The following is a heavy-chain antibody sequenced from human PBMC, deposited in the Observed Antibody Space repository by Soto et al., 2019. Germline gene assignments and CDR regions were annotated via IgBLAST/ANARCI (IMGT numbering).Heavy chain of an antibody. CDR3: ARDVRYFDPRLREFDP. CDR1: GFTFSSYE. J-gene: IGHJ5*02. CDR2: ISSSGSTI. Sequence: GGSLRLSCAASGFTFSSYEMNWVRQAPGKGLEWVSYISSSGSTIYYADSVKGRFTISRDNAKNSLYLQMNSLRAEDTAVYYCARDVRYFDPRLREFDPWGQGTLVTVSS. V-gene: IGHV3-48*03. D-gene: IGHD3-9*01.